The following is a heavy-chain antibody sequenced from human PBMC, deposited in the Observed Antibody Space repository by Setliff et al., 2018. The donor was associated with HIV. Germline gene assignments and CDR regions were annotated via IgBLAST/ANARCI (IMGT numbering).Heavy chain of an antibody. V-gene: IGHV4-61*01. CDR3: ARQGAVTGHAFDS. J-gene: IGHJ4*02. Sequence: SQTLSLTCTAPSVSVSPDSYNWNWIRQTPGKGLEWIGTFFHTGGITYNPSLRSRVAMSADTAESLLSLRLILVTAADTGVYYCARQGAVTGHAFDSWGPGALVTVSS. D-gene: IGHD6-19*01. CDR2: FFHTGGI. CDR1: SVSVSPDSYN.